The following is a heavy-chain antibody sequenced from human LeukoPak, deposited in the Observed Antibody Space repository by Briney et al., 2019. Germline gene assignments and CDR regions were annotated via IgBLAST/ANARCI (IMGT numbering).Heavy chain of an antibody. Sequence: PGGSLRLSCAASGFTLDDHAMHWVRQAPGKGLEWVSLIGNDGSTKYADSVKGRFTISRGSSKNSLYLEMHSLRTEDTALYYCASQTKYYYGSGCYWTAFDIWGQGTMVTVSS. CDR3: ASQTKYYYGSGCYWTAFDI. D-gene: IGHD3-10*01. V-gene: IGHV3-43*02. J-gene: IGHJ3*02. CDR2: IGNDGST. CDR1: GFTLDDHA.